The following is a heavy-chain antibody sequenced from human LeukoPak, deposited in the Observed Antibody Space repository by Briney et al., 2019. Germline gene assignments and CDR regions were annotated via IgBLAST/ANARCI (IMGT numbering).Heavy chain of an antibody. Sequence: ASVKLSCKASGYTFTRYGISWVRHAPGQGLEWMGWISAYNGNTNYAQKLQGRVTMTTDTSTSTAYIELRSLRSDDTAVYYCARDSLWFGELLFPLGTYYFDYWGQGTLVTVSS. J-gene: IGHJ4*02. CDR3: ARDSLWFGELLFPLGTYYFDY. CDR2: ISAYNGNT. D-gene: IGHD3-10*01. CDR1: GYTFTRYG. V-gene: IGHV1-18*01.